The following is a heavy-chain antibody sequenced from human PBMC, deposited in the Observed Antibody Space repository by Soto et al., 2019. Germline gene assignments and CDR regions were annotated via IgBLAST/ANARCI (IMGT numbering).Heavy chain of an antibody. CDR1: GGSFSGYY. CDR3: ARGPHYYYYYGMDV. Sequence: SETLSLTCAVYGGSFSGYYWSWIRQPPGKGLEWIGEINHSGSTNYNPSLKSRVTISVDTSKNQFSLKLSSVTAADTAVYYCARGPHYYYYYGMDVWGQGTTVTVSS. J-gene: IGHJ6*02. CDR2: INHSGST. V-gene: IGHV4-34*01.